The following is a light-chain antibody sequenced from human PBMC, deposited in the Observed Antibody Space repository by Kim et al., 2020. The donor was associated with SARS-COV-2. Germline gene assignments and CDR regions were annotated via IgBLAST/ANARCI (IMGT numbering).Light chain of an antibody. CDR3: SSYTSSSTKV. J-gene: IGLJ3*02. V-gene: IGLV2-14*01. CDR2: EVI. CDR1: SSDIGGHNH. Sequence: QSVLTQPASVSGSPGQSITISCTGTSSDIGGHNHVSWYQQHPGKAPKLMIYEVIKRPSGISNRFSGSKSGNTASLTISGLQAEDEADYYCSSYTSSSTKVFGGGTQLTVL.